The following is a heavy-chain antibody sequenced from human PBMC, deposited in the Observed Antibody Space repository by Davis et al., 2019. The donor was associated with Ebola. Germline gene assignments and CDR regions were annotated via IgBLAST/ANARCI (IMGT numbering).Heavy chain of an antibody. CDR1: GDTFSSYA. V-gene: IGHV1-69*13. CDR3: ARSPGGSGSYHDHFFYYGLDV. D-gene: IGHD1-26*01. CDR2: IIPLFGTA. Sequence: AASVKVSCKASGDTFSSYAISWVRQAPGQGLEWMGGIIPLFGTANYAQKFRGRVTINAGASTSTVYMEVSSLRSDDTAVYYCARSPGGSGSYHDHFFYYGLDVWGKGTTVTVSS. J-gene: IGHJ6*04.